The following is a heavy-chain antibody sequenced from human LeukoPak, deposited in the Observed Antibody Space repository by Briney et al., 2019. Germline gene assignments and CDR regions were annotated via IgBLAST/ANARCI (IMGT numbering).Heavy chain of an antibody. CDR2: IYYSGST. Sequence: PSETLSLTCTVSGGSISSSSYYWSWIRQPPGKGLAWIGYIYYSGSTNYNPSLKSRVTISVDTSKNQFSLKLSSVTAADTAVYYCARDRGHCSSTSCYAAPYFDLWGRGTLVTVSS. CDR1: GGSISSSSYY. CDR3: ARDRGHCSSTSCYAAPYFDL. V-gene: IGHV4-61*01. D-gene: IGHD2-2*01. J-gene: IGHJ2*01.